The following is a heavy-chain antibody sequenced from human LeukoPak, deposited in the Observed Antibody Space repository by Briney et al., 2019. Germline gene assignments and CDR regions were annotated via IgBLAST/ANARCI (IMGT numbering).Heavy chain of an antibody. CDR1: GFTFSSYW. D-gene: IGHD3-10*01. V-gene: IGHV3-74*01. CDR3: ARDYGRSRDYGMDV. CDR2: LISDGSSA. J-gene: IGHJ6*02. Sequence: GGSLRLSCAASGFTFSSYWMHWVRQAPGKGLVWVSRLISDGSSASYADSVKGRFTISRDNTKNILYLQMNSLRAEDTAVYYCARDYGRSRDYGMDVWGPGTTVTVSS.